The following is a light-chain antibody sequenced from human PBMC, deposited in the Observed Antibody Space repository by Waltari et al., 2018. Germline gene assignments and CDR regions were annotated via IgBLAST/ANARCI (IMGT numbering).Light chain of an antibody. CDR1: SSDSGGYEY. Sequence: SALTQPDSVSGSPGQSITISCSGFSSDSGGYEYVSWYQQHPGKAPKVIIYDVSNRHSGVSTRFSGSKSGSSASLTISGLQDEDEADYYCSSFTSSTTGIFGGGTKLTVL. CDR3: SSFTSSTTGI. V-gene: IGLV2-14*01. J-gene: IGLJ2*01. CDR2: DVS.